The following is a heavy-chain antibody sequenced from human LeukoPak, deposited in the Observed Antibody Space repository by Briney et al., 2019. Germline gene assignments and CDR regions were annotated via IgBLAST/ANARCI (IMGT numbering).Heavy chain of an antibody. CDR3: ARDPSGNGGGGEYYFDY. Sequence: SETLSLTCAVSGGSISSNYRWTWVRQPPGQGLEWIGEIYHSGSTNYNPSLKSRVTLSVDKSKNQFSLKLSSVTAADTALYYCARDPSGNGGGGEYYFDYWGQGTLVTVSS. CDR2: IYHSGST. CDR1: GGSISSNYR. V-gene: IGHV4-4*02. D-gene: IGHD1-26*01. J-gene: IGHJ4*02.